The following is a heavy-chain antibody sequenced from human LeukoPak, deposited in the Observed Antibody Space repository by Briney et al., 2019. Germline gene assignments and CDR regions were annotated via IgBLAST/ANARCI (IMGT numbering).Heavy chain of an antibody. CDR2: IHDSGTT. Sequence: KSSETLSLTCTVSGGSISGYYWSWIRQPPGRGLEWIAYIHDSGTTDYNPSLESRVTISVDTSKNQFSLKLSSVTAADTAVYYCARVDTAMVTLKDWGQGTLVTVSS. D-gene: IGHD5-18*01. CDR1: GGSISGYY. CDR3: ARVDTAMVTLKD. V-gene: IGHV4-59*01. J-gene: IGHJ4*02.